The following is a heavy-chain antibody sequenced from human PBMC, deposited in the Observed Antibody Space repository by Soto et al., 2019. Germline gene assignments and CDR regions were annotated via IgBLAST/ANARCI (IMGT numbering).Heavy chain of an antibody. CDR1: GYTFTSYA. CDR2: INAGNGNT. CDR3: AREYCSGGSCPLYYGMDV. D-gene: IGHD2-15*01. V-gene: IGHV1-3*01. J-gene: IGHJ6*02. Sequence: ASVKVSCKASGYTFTSYAMHWVRQAPGQRLEWMGWINAGNGNTKYSQKFQGRVTITRDTSASTANMELSSLRSEDTAVYYCAREYCSGGSCPLYYGMDVWGQGTTVTVSS.